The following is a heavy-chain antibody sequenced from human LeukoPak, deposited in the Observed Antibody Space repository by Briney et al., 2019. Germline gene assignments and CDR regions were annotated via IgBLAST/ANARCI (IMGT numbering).Heavy chain of an antibody. D-gene: IGHD3-9*01. CDR3: AKAPLRYFDWYFDY. V-gene: IGHV3-48*01. CDR1: GFTFSSYS. J-gene: IGHJ4*02. Sequence: PGGSLRLSCAASGFTFSSYSMNWVRQAPGEGLEWVSYISSLSGSIYYADSVKGRFTISRDNAKNSLYLQMDSLRAEDTAVYYCAKAPLRYFDWYFDYWGQGTLVTVSS. CDR2: ISSLSGSI.